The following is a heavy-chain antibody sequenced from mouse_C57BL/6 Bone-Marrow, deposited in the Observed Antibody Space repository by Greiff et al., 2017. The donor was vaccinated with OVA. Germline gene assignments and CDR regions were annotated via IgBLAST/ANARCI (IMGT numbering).Heavy chain of an antibody. Sequence: QVQLQQPGAELVRPGSSVKLSCKASGYTFTSYWMDWVKQRPGQGLEWIGNIYPSDSETHYNQKFKDKATLTVDKSSSTAYMQLSSLTTADSAVYYCARRGWAEAWFAYWGQGTLVTVSA. D-gene: IGHD1-1*02. CDR3: ARRGWAEAWFAY. CDR2: IYPSDSET. CDR1: GYTFTSYW. J-gene: IGHJ3*01. V-gene: IGHV1-61*01.